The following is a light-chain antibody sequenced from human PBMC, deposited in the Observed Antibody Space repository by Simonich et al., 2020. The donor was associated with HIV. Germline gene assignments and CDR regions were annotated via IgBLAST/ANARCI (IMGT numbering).Light chain of an antibody. V-gene: IGLV2-14*01. CDR3: SSYAGSNNFVV. CDR2: DVS. Sequence: QSALTQPASVSGSPGQSITISCTGTSGDVGGYNYVSWYQQHPGKAPKRMIYDVSKRPSGVSDRFSGSKSGNTASLTISGLQAEDEANYYCSSYAGSNNFVVFGGGTKLTVL. CDR1: SGDVGGYNY. J-gene: IGLJ2*01.